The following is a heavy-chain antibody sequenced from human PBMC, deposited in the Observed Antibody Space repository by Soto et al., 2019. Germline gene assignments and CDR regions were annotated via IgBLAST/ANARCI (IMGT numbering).Heavy chain of an antibody. D-gene: IGHD3-22*01. CDR2: IDPSDSYT. V-gene: IGHV5-10-1*01. CDR1: GYSFTSYL. Sequence: EVQLVQSGAEVKKPGESLRISCKGSGYSFTSYLISWVRQMPGKGLEWMGRIDPSDSYTNYSPSFRGHVTIAAEKAIGTAHLHWSSVKSSYTAMYFCACRNPYYDKAGDYWGQGTLVTVAS. CDR3: ACRNPYYDKAGDY. J-gene: IGHJ4*02.